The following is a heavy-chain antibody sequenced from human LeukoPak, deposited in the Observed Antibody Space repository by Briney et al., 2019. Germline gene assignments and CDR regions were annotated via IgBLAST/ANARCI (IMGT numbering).Heavy chain of an antibody. CDR3: AKGALGQLVRCYFDY. V-gene: IGHV3-30*18. Sequence: PGGSLRLSCAASGFTFSSYGMHWVRQAPGNGLEWVAVISYDGSNKYYADSVKGRFTICRDNSKNTLYLQMNSLRAEDTAVYYCAKGALGQLVRCYFDYWGQGTLVTVSS. CDR1: GFTFSSYG. J-gene: IGHJ4*02. CDR2: ISYDGSNK. D-gene: IGHD6-13*01.